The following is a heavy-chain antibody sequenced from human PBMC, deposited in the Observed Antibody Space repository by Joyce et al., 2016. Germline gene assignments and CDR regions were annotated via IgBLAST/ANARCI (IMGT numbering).Heavy chain of an antibody. V-gene: IGHV3-53*02. CDR1: GFTVSSNY. CDR3: ARGKGYSPSFRYFDY. D-gene: IGHD5-18*01. Sequence: EVQLVETGGGLIQPGGYLRLSCVASGFTVSSNYMNWVRQAPGKGLECVSGIKNEGLTDFADTVKGRFTISRDNSENTVSLQMNSLRADDTAVYYCARGKGYSPSFRYFDYWGQGTLVTVSS. CDR2: IKNEGLT. J-gene: IGHJ4*02.